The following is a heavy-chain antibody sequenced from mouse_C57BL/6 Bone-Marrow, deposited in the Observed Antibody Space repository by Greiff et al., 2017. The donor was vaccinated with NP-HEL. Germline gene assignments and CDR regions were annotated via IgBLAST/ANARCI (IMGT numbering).Heavy chain of an antibody. V-gene: IGHV1-85*01. CDR3: ARVIGSSTGDY. J-gene: IGHJ4*01. D-gene: IGHD1-1*01. Sequence: QVQLQQSGPELVKPGASVKLSCTASGYTFTSYDINWVQQRPGQGLEWIGWISPRDGSTKYNEKFKGQATLTVDTSSSTAYMELHSLTSEDSAVYFCARVIGSSTGDYWGQGTSVTVSS. CDR2: ISPRDGST. CDR1: GYTFTSYD.